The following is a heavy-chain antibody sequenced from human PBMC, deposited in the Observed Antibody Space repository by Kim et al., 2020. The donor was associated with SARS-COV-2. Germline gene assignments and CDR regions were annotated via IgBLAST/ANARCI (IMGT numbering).Heavy chain of an antibody. CDR2: ISDDGSEK. CDR1: GFTFRSYG. CDR3: ARDRTPKEATSWVSGY. J-gene: IGHJ4*01. V-gene: IGHV3-30*03. Sequence: GGSLRLSCGAYGFTFRSYGMHWVRQAPGKGLEWVAVISDDGSEKYYVDSVKGRFTISRDNARNTLYLQMNSLRAEDTAVYYCARDRTPKEATSWVSGYWG. D-gene: IGHD5-12*01.